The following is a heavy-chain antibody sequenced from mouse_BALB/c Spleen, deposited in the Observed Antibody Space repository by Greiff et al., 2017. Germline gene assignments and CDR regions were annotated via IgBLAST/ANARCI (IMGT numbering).Heavy chain of an antibody. J-gene: IGHJ4*01. CDR1: GFTFSDYY. CDR3: ARDRDAAMDY. V-gene: IGHV5-4*02. Sequence: EVHLVESGGGLVKPGGSLKLSCAASGFTFSDYYMYWVRQTPEKRLEWVATISDGGSYTYYPDSVKGRFTISRDNAKNNLYLQMSSLKSEDTAMYYCARDRDAAMDYWGQGTSVTVSS. CDR2: ISDGGSYT.